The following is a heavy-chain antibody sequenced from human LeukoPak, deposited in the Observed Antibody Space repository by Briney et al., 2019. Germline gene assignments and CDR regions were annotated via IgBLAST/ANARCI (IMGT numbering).Heavy chain of an antibody. V-gene: IGHV3-74*01. Sequence: GGSLRLSCAASGFTFSSYSMNWVRQAPGKGLVWVSRINSDGSSTSYADSVKGRFTISRDNAKNTLYLQMNSLRAEDTAVYYCASSYGYNTIDYWGQGTLVTVSS. CDR2: INSDGSST. CDR1: GFTFSSYS. D-gene: IGHD5-18*01. J-gene: IGHJ4*02. CDR3: ASSYGYNTIDY.